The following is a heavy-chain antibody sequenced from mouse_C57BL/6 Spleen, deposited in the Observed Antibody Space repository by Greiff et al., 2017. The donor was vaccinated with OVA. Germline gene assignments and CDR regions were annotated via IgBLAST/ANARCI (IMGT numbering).Heavy chain of an antibody. D-gene: IGHD1-1*01. CDR2: IWSGGST. Sequence: VQVVESGPGLVQPSQSLSITCTVSGFSLTSYGVHWVRQPPGKGLEWLGVIWSGGSTDYNAAFISRLSISKDNSKSQVFFKMNSLQADDTAIYYCARNGDYYGSTYFDYWGQGTTLTVSS. V-gene: IGHV2-2*01. CDR1: GFSLTSYG. J-gene: IGHJ2*01. CDR3: ARNGDYYGSTYFDY.